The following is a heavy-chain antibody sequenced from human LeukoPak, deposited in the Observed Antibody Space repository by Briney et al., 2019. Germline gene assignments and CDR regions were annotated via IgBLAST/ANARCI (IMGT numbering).Heavy chain of an antibody. J-gene: IGHJ4*02. V-gene: IGHV3-23*01. CDR1: GFTFSSYA. Sequence: GGSLRLSCAASGFTFSSYAMSWVRQAPGKGLEWVSTLSHTGGNTYYADSVKGRFTISRDNSKNTLYLQMSSLRAEDTAVYYCAKRGYSSSWTTFDSWGQGTLVTVSS. D-gene: IGHD6-13*01. CDR3: AKRGYSSSWTTFDS. CDR2: LSHTGGNT.